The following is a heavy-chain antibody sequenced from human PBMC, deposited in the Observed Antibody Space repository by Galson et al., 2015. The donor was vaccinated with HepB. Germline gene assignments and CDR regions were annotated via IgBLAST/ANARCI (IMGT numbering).Heavy chain of an antibody. J-gene: IGHJ3*02. CDR1: GFTFSSYA. CDR2: ISYDGSNK. D-gene: IGHD2-2*01. V-gene: IGHV3-30*04. CDR3: ARFKPDRILKIVVVPAADDAFDI. Sequence: SLRLSCAASGFTFSSYAMHWVRQAPGKGLEWVAVISYDGSNKYYADSVKGRFTISRDNSKNTLYLQMNSLRAEDTAVYHCARFKPDRILKIVVVPAADDAFDIWGQGTMVTVSS.